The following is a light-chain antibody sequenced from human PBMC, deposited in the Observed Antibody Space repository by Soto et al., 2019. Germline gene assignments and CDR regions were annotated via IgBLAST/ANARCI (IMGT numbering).Light chain of an antibody. Sequence: DIQMTQSPSSLSASVGDRVTITCRASQSISSYLNWYQRKPGKAPQLLIYAASSLQSGVPSRFSGSGSGADFTLTISSLQPEDFAIYYCQQSYSTSITFGQGTRLEIK. CDR3: QQSYSTSIT. J-gene: IGKJ5*01. CDR2: AAS. CDR1: QSISSY. V-gene: IGKV1-39*01.